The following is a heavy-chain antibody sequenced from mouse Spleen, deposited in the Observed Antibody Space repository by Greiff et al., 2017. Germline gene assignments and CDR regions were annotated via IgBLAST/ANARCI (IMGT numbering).Heavy chain of an antibody. V-gene: IGHV1-52*01. Sequence: QVQLQQSGAELVRPGSSVKLSCKASGYTFTSYWMHWVKQRPIQGLEWIGNIDPSDSETHYNQKFKDKATLTVDKSSSTAYMQLSSPTSEDSAVYYCTTTIRALYYFDYWGQGTTLTVSS. D-gene: IGHD2-12*01. J-gene: IGHJ2*01. CDR3: TTTIRALYYFDY. CDR1: GYTFTSYW. CDR2: IDPSDSET.